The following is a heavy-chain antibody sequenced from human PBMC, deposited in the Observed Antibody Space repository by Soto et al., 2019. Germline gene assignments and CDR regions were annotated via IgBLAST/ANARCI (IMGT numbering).Heavy chain of an antibody. CDR2: ISGSGGST. V-gene: IGHV3-23*01. CDR3: AKPRYDSSGYYYVGGFDY. J-gene: IGHJ4*02. CDR1: GFTFSSYA. D-gene: IGHD3-22*01. Sequence: PGGSLRLSCAASGFTFSSYAMNWVRQAPGKGLEWVSTISGSGGSTYYADSVKGRFTISRDNSKSTLYLQMNSLRAEDTAVYFCAKPRYDSSGYYYVGGFDYWGQGTLVTVSS.